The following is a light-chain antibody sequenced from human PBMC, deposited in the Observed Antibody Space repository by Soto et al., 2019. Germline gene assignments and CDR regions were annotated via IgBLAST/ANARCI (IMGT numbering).Light chain of an antibody. CDR3: CSYAGSYTV. J-gene: IGLJ2*01. CDR2: DVS. V-gene: IGLV2-11*01. CDR1: SSDVGGYNY. Sequence: QSALTQPRSVSGSPGQSVTISCTGTSSDVGGYNYVSWYQQHPGKAPKLMIYDVSKRPSGVPDRFSGSKSGNTASLTISWLQAEDEADYYCCSYAGSYTVFGGGTKVTVL.